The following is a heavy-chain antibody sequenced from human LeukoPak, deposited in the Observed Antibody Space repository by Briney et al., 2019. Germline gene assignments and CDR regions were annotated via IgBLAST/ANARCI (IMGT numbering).Heavy chain of an antibody. CDR1: GGTFSSYT. V-gene: IGHV1-69*04. CDR2: IIPILGIA. D-gene: IGHD3-22*01. CDR3: AREDDSSGYYYAPLVY. J-gene: IGHJ4*02. Sequence: SVKVSCKASGGTFSSYTISWVRQAPGQGLEWMGRIIPILGIANYAQKFQGRVTITADKSTSTAYMELSSLRSEDTAVYYCAREDDSSGYYYAPLVYWGQGTLVTVSS.